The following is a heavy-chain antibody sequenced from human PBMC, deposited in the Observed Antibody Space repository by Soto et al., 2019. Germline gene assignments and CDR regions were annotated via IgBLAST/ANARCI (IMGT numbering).Heavy chain of an antibody. J-gene: IGHJ5*02. V-gene: IGHV3-66*01. CDR2: IYSGGSV. Sequence: EVHLVESGGGLVQPGGSLRLSCAASGFTVSNNYMSWVRQAPGKGLEWVSVIYSGGSVYYRDSVKGRFTISRDHSKNTLYLQMNSLRAEDSGVYYCVSCPRAWGQGTLVTVSS. CDR3: VSCPRA. CDR1: GFTVSNNY.